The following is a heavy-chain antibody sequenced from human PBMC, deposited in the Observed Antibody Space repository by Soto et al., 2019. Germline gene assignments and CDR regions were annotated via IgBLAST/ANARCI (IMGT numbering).Heavy chain of an antibody. J-gene: IGHJ5*02. Sequence: ASVKVSCKASGYTFINYDISWVRQATGRGLEWMGWMNPGSGKTGYANKFQGRVTMTRDASTSTAHLELSSLTSEDTAVYYCARMASFGTLNWFDPWGQGTLVTVSS. V-gene: IGHV1-8*02. CDR3: ARMASFGTLNWFDP. CDR1: GYTFINYD. CDR2: MNPGSGKT. D-gene: IGHD3-16*01.